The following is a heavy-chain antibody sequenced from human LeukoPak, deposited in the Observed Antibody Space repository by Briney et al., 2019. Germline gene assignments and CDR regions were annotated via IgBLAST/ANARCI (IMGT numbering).Heavy chain of an antibody. Sequence: PGGSLRLSCAASGFTVSSNHMSWVRQAPGKGLEWVSAIYSGGSTYYADSVKGRFTISRDNSKNTLYLQMNSPRAEDTAMYYCARVPHYYDSSGYYYFDYWGQGTLVTVSS. V-gene: IGHV3-66*01. CDR2: IYSGGST. D-gene: IGHD3-22*01. CDR3: ARVPHYYDSSGYYYFDY. J-gene: IGHJ4*02. CDR1: GFTVSSNH.